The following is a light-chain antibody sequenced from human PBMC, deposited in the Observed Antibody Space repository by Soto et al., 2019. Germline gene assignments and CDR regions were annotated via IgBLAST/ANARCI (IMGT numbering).Light chain of an antibody. V-gene: IGKV3-20*01. J-gene: IGKJ1*01. Sequence: SVLTQSPSTLSLSPGQGATLSCRASQSLSSINLAWYQQKPGQAPRLLIYRTSSRATGIPDRFSGSESETDFTLTISRLEPDDSAVYYCQQYGSSLRTFGPGTKVDIK. CDR3: QQYGSSLRT. CDR2: RTS. CDR1: QSLSSIN.